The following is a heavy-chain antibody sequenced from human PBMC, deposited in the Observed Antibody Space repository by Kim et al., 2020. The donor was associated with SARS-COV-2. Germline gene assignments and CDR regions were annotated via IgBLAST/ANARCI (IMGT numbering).Heavy chain of an antibody. CDR2: ISAYNGNT. CDR3: ARVYSPYYYDSSGYYYWFDP. J-gene: IGHJ5*02. Sequence: ASVKVSCKASGYTFTSYGISWVRQAPGQGLEWMGWISAYNGNTNYAQKLQGRVTMTTDTSTSTAYMELRSLRSDDTAVYYCARVYSPYYYDSSGYYYWFDPWGQGTLVTVSS. V-gene: IGHV1-18*01. CDR1: GYTFTSYG. D-gene: IGHD3-22*01.